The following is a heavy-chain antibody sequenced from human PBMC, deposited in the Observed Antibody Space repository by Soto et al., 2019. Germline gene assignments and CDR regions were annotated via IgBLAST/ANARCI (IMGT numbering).Heavy chain of an antibody. J-gene: IGHJ5*02. V-gene: IGHV3-30-3*01. D-gene: IGHD6-13*01. CDR1: GFTFSSYA. CDR2: ISYDGSNK. Sequence: GGSLRLSCAASGFTFSSYAMPWVRQAPGKGLEWVAVISYDGSNKYYADSVKGRFTISRDNSKNTLYLQMNSLRADDTAVYYCARDGIKQQRAQAQNNWFDPWGQGTLVTVSS. CDR3: ARDGIKQQRAQAQNNWFDP.